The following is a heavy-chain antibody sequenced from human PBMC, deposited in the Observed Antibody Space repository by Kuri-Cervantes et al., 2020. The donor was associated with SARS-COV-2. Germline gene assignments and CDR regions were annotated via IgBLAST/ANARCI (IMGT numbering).Heavy chain of an antibody. CDR2: INHSGST. D-gene: IGHD6-19*01. CDR1: GGSFSGYY. J-gene: IGHJ2*01. V-gene: IGHV4-34*01. Sequence: SQTLSLTCAVYGGSFSGYYWSWIRQPPGKGLEWIGEINHSGSTNYNPSLKSRVTISVDTSKNQFSLNLSPVSAADTAVYYCARGRIGYSSGWSYWYFDLWGRGTLVTVSS. CDR3: ARGRIGYSSGWSYWYFDL.